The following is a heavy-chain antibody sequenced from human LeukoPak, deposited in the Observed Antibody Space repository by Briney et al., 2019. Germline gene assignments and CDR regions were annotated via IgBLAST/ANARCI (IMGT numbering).Heavy chain of an antibody. CDR2: VYYSGST. J-gene: IGHJ4*02. D-gene: IGHD5-12*01. V-gene: IGHV4-59*01. Sequence: SEPLSLTCNVSGGSISSGYWSWIRQPPGKGLEWIGYVYYSGSTNYNPSLKSRVTISADTSKKQFTLELSSVTAADTAVYYCARGFSAYDPNFDYWGQGTLVTVSS. CDR3: ARGFSAYDPNFDY. CDR1: GGSISSGY.